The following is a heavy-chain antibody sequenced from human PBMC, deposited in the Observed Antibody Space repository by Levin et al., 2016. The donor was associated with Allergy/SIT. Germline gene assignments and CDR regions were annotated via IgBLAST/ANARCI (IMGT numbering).Heavy chain of an antibody. J-gene: IGHJ4*02. D-gene: IGHD1-7*01. CDR2: ISSSGNNI. CDR3: ATVNWNSSQQH. CDR1: GFTFSSYS. Sequence: GGSLRLSCAASGFTFSSYSMNWVRQAPGKGLEWVSYISSSGNNIYYGDSVKGRFTVSRDNTKNSLYLQMNSLRAEDTAVYYCATVNWNSSQQHWGQGTLVTVSS. V-gene: IGHV3-48*04.